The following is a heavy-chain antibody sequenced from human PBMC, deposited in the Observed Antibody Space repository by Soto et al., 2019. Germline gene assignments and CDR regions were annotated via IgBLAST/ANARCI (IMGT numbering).Heavy chain of an antibody. CDR1: GYTFTSYY. J-gene: IGHJ5*02. CDR3: ARDGPPLGYCSSTSGPGPYSFDP. V-gene: IGHV1-46*01. Sequence: ASVKVSCKASGYTFTSYYMHWVRQAPGQGLEWMGIINPSGGSTSYAQKFQGRVTMTRDTSTSTVYMELSSLRSEDTAVYYCARDGPPLGYCSSTSGPGPYSFDPWGQGTLVTVSS. D-gene: IGHD2-2*01. CDR2: INPSGGST.